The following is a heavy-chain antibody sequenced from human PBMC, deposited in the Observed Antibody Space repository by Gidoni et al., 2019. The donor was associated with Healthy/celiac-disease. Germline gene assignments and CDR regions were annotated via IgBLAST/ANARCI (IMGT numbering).Heavy chain of an antibody. Sequence: EVQLVESGGGLVQPGGSLRLSCAASGFPFSSYWMSWVRQDPGKGLEWVANIKQDGSEKYYVDSGKGRFTISRDNAKNSLYLQMNSLRAEDTAVYYCARETDPALGFDPWGQGTLVTVSS. D-gene: IGHD1-1*01. V-gene: IGHV3-7*03. CDR2: IKQDGSEK. CDR3: ARETDPALGFDP. J-gene: IGHJ5*02. CDR1: GFPFSSYW.